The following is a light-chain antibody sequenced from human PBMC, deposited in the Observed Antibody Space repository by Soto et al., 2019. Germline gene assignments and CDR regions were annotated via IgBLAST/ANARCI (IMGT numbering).Light chain of an antibody. CDR1: QSISSW. CDR2: DAS. CDR3: QQYNSYPIT. Sequence: DIQMTQSPSTLSASVGDRVTITCRASQSISSWLAWYQQKPGKVPKLLIYDASSLQSGVPSRFSGSGSGTEFTLTISSLQPDDIATYFCQQYNSYPITFGQGTRLEIK. V-gene: IGKV1-5*01. J-gene: IGKJ5*01.